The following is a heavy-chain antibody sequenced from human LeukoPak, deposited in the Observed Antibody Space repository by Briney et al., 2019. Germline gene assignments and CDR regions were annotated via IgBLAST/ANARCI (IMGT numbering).Heavy chain of an antibody. CDR3: AKDAQRGFDYRNSLEH. CDR2: IWSDATHE. CDR1: GFTFSHFG. Sequence: HPGTSLRLSCEASGFTFSHFGMHWVRQAPGKGLEGVADIWSDATHEYYGDYVKGRLTISRENFKNTVSIQMNSLRAEDTAVYYCAKDAQRGFDYRNSLEHWGQGSLVTVSS. V-gene: IGHV3-33*06. J-gene: IGHJ4*02. D-gene: IGHD4-11*01.